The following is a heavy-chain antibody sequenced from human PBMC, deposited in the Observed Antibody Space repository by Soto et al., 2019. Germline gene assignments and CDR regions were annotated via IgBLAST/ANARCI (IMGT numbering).Heavy chain of an antibody. CDR1: GYTFTTFW. J-gene: IGHJ3*02. V-gene: IGHV5-10-1*01. CDR3: ARPVNTAMIRDGYDI. Sequence: ETLKISCSSFGYTFTTFWISWVRQMPGQGLEWVGRIDPGDTYATYSPAFQGHVTISADKATSTAYLQRSSLKASATAMYYCARPVNTAMIRDGYDIWGQGTMVPVSS. D-gene: IGHD5-18*01. CDR2: IDPGDTYA.